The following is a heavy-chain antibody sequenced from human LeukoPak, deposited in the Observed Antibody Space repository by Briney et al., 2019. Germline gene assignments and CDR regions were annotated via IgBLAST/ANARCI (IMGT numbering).Heavy chain of an antibody. Sequence: GGSLRLSCAASGFTFSSYGMHWVRQAPGKGLEWVAVIWYDGSNKYYADSVKGRFTISRDNSKNTLYLQMNSLRAEDTAVYYCARGGGRIPYYFDYWGQGTLVTVSS. CDR3: ARGGGRIPYYFDY. J-gene: IGHJ4*02. V-gene: IGHV3-33*01. D-gene: IGHD2-15*01. CDR2: IWYDGSNK. CDR1: GFTFSSYG.